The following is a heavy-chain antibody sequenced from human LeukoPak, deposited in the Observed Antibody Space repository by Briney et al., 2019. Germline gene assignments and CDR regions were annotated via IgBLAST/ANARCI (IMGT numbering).Heavy chain of an antibody. CDR1: GYTFTGFY. Sequence: ASVQVSCKASGYTFTGFYTHWVRQAPGQGLEWMGWINPNSGGTNYAQNFQGRVTMTRDTSISTAYMELSRLTSDDTAIYYCARDQGTYYFDYWGQGALVTVSS. CDR2: INPNSGGT. CDR3: ARDQGTYYFDY. D-gene: IGHD1-1*01. V-gene: IGHV1-2*02. J-gene: IGHJ4*02.